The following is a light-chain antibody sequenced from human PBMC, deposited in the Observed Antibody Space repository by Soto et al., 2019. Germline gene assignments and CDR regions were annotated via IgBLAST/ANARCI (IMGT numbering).Light chain of an antibody. CDR3: ETWDSYTRV. CDR1: SGQSNSI. J-gene: IGLJ2*01. V-gene: IGLV4-60*02. Sequence: QLVLTQSSSASASLGSSVKLTCTLSSGQSNSIIAWHQQQPGKAPRYLMRLEGTGSYNKGSGVPDRFSGSSSGADRYLTISHLHLEDEADYYCETWDSYTRVFGGGTKLTVL. CDR2: LEGTGSY.